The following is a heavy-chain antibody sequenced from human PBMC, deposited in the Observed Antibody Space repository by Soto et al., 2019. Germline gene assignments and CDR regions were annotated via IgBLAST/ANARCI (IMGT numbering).Heavy chain of an antibody. J-gene: IGHJ4*02. Sequence: SGGSLRLSXAASGFTFSNAWMSWVRQAPGKGLEWVGRIKSKTDGGTTDYAAPVKGRFTISRDDSKNTLYLQMNSLKTEDTAVYYCITLGVGAPTIDYWGQGTLVTVSS. CDR1: GFTFSNAW. D-gene: IGHD1-26*01. CDR3: ITLGVGAPTIDY. CDR2: IKSKTDGGTT. V-gene: IGHV3-15*01.